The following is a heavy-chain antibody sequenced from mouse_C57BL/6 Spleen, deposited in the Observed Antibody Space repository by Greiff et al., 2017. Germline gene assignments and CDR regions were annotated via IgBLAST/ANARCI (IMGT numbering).Heavy chain of an antibody. Sequence: QVQLQQSGAELVRPGPSVKMSCKASGYTFTNYWIGWAKQRPGHGLEWIGDIYPGGGYTNYNEKFKGKATLTADKSSSTAYMQFSSLTSEDSAIYYCARLDGPYVDYWGQGTTLTVSS. CDR2: IYPGGGYT. CDR3: ARLDGPYVDY. J-gene: IGHJ2*01. D-gene: IGHD2-3*01. CDR1: GYTFTNYW. V-gene: IGHV1-63*01.